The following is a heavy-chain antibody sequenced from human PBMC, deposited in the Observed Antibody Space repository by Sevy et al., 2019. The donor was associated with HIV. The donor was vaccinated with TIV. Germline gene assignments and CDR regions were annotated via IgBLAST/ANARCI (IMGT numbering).Heavy chain of an antibody. CDR2: IRYDGSNQ. Sequence: GGSLRFSCAASGFTFSAYGMHWVRQAPGKGLEWVAFIRYDGSNQFYADSVKGRFTISRDNSNNTLYLQMNTLRTEDTAVYYCATRWTPGYWGQGTLVTVSS. CDR1: GFTFSAYG. CDR3: ATRWTPGY. V-gene: IGHV3-30*02. D-gene: IGHD1-1*01. J-gene: IGHJ4*02.